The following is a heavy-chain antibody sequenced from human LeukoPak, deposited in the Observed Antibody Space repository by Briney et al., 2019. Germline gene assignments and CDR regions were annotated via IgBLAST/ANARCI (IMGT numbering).Heavy chain of an antibody. J-gene: IGHJ4*02. CDR1: GFTFSSYE. Sequence: PGGSLRLSCAASGFTFSSYEMNWVRQAPGKGLEWVSYISSSGSTIYYADSVKGRFTISRDNSKNTLYLQMNSLRAEDTAVYYCAKVILLRYFVLGYWGQGTLVTVSS. V-gene: IGHV3-48*03. CDR3: AKVILLRYFVLGY. CDR2: ISSSGSTI. D-gene: IGHD3-9*01.